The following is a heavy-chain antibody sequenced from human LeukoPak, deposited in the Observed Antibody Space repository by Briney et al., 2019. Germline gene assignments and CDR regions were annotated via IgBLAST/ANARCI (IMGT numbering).Heavy chain of an antibody. D-gene: IGHD6-19*01. V-gene: IGHV4-59*01. J-gene: IGHJ5*02. CDR1: GGSISSYY. CDR3: ARVLSSSGWYGWFDP. Sequence: SETLSLTCTVSGGSISSYYWIWIRQPPGKGLEWIGYISYSGCTNSNPSLKSRVTTSIDTSKNQFSLKLSSVTAADTAVYYCARVLSSSGWYGWFDPWGQGTLVTVSS. CDR2: ISYSGCT.